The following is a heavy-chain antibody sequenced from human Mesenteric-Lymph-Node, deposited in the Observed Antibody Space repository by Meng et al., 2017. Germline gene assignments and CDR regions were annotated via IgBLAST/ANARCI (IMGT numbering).Heavy chain of an antibody. J-gene: IGHJ4*02. Sequence: GLRVESGGGVGQPGRSLRLSCETSVFTFSNHGMHWVRQAPGKGLEWVAVIWNDGSNKFYADSVKGRFTISRDSSMNTLSLQMNSLRAEDTAVYYCARDHSNSLDYWGQGTLVTVSS. CDR2: IWNDGSNK. CDR1: VFTFSNHG. V-gene: IGHV3-33*01. D-gene: IGHD4-11*01. CDR3: ARDHSNSLDY.